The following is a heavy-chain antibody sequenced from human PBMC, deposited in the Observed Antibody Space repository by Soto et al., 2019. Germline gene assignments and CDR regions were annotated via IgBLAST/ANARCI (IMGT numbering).Heavy chain of an antibody. CDR3: AREVGYGDFSAALLD. Sequence: VQLMQSGAEVKQPGSSVKVSCKASGGTFSSHSINWVRQAPGQGLEWMVCIITLFGTANYAQNFQGRVTITADQSTSTAYMELNSLRSDDTAVYYCAREVGYGDFSAALLDWGQGTLVTVSS. J-gene: IGHJ4*02. V-gene: IGHV1-69*01. CDR1: GGTFSSHS. CDR2: IITLFGTA. D-gene: IGHD4-17*01.